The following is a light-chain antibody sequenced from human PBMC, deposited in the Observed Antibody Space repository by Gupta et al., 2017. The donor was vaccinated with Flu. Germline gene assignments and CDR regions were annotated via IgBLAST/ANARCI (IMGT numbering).Light chain of an antibody. V-gene: IGKV1-39*01. CDR3: QQSDSTLGT. CDR2: AAS. CDR1: QSISSY. Sequence: DIQMTQSPSSLSASVGDRVTITCRASQSISSYLNWYQQKPGKAPKLLIYAASRVQSGVPSRFSGSGSGTDFTLTISRLQAEDVATYYCQQSDSTLGTFGQGTKLEIK. J-gene: IGKJ2*01.